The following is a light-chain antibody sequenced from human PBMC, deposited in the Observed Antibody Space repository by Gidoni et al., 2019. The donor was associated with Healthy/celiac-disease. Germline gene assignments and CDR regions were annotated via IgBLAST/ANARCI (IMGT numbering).Light chain of an antibody. CDR1: SSSVGGYNY. Sequence: QSALTQPASVSGSPGQSITNSCTGTSSSVGGYNYVSWYQQHPGKAPKLMIYDVSNRPSGASNRFSGSKSGNTASLTISGLQAEDEADYYCSSYTSSSTPNWVFGGGTKLTVL. J-gene: IGLJ3*02. CDR2: DVS. CDR3: SSYTSSSTPNWV. V-gene: IGLV2-14*01.